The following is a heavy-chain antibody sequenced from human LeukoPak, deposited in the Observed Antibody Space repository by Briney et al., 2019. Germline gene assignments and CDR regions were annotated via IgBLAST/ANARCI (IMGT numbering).Heavy chain of an antibody. Sequence: GASVKVSCKASGYTFTSYGISWVRQAPGQGLEWMGWISAYNGNTNYAQKLQGRVTMTTDTSTSTAYMELRSLRSDDTAVYYCARDAPFGPSSPAWVWGQGTLVTVSS. J-gene: IGHJ4*02. D-gene: IGHD6-13*01. CDR2: ISAYNGNT. CDR3: ARDAPFGPSSPAWV. CDR1: GYTFTSYG. V-gene: IGHV1-18*01.